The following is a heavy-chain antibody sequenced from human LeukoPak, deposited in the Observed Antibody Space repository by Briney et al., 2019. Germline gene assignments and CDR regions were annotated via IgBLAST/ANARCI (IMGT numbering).Heavy chain of an antibody. V-gene: IGHV4-34*01. CDR3: ARRYCSDGSCYSVDN. D-gene: IGHD2-15*01. CDR2: INHSGST. J-gene: IGHJ4*02. Sequence: PSETLSLTCAVYGGSFSGYYWSWIRQPPGKGLEWIGEINHSGSTNYNPSLKSRVTMSVDTSKNQFSLKLSSVTAADTAVYYCARRYCSDGSCYSVDNWGQGTLVTVSS. CDR1: GGSFSGYY.